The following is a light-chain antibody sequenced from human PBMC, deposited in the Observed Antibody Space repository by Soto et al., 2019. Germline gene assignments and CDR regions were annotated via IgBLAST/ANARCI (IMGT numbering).Light chain of an antibody. CDR3: QQYNSYSPLYT. Sequence: DIQMTQSPSTLSASVGDRVTITCRASQSISSWLAWYQQKPGKAPKLLIYDASSLESGVPSRFIGSGSGTAFTLTISSLQPDDFATSYCQQYNSYSPLYTFGQGTKLEIK. CDR2: DAS. J-gene: IGKJ2*01. CDR1: QSISSW. V-gene: IGKV1-5*01.